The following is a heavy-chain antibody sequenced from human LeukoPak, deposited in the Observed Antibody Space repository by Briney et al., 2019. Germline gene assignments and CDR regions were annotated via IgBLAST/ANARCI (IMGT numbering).Heavy chain of an antibody. J-gene: IGHJ4*02. CDR1: GGSISSNY. CDR2: ISYRGST. V-gene: IGHV4-59*01. Sequence: SETLSLTCTVSGGSISSNYWSWIRQPPGKGLEWIGDISYRGSTNYNPSLKSRVTISVATSKTHFSLRLTSVTAADTAVYFCARSLFRNSGSYYDYWGQGTLVTVSS. D-gene: IGHD1-26*01. CDR3: ARSLFRNSGSYYDY.